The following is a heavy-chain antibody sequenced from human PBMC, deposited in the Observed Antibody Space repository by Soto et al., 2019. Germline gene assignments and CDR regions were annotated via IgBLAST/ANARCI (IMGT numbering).Heavy chain of an antibody. CDR2: IYPGDSDT. Sequence: GESLKISCEGSGYTFTNYWIGWVRQMPGKGLEWMGIIYPGDSDTRYSPSFQGQVTFSADKSTTSAYLQWSSLKASDTAIYFCDRRARGNWAFDYWGQGTLVTVSS. V-gene: IGHV5-51*01. CDR1: GYTFTNYW. D-gene: IGHD3-16*01. CDR3: DRRARGNWAFDY. J-gene: IGHJ4*02.